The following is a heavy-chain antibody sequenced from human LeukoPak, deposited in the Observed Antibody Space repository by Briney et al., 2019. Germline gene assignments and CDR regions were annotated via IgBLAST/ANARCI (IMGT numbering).Heavy chain of an antibody. V-gene: IGHV4-34*01. D-gene: IGHD3-3*01. CDR2: INHSGST. J-gene: IGHJ4*02. CDR1: GGSFSGYY. Sequence: SETLSLTCAVYGGSFSGYYWSWIRQPPGEGLEWIGEINHSGSTNYNPSPKSRVTISVDTSKNRFSLKLSSVTAADTAVYYCARGNPLITIFGVVRRKSENYFDYWGQGTLVTVSS. CDR3: ARGNPLITIFGVVRRKSENYFDY.